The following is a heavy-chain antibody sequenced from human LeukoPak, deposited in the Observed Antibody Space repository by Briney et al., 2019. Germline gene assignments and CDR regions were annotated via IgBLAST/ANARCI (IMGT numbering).Heavy chain of an antibody. D-gene: IGHD2-2*01. Sequence: ATVKISCKVSGYTFTDYYMHWVQQAPGKGLEWMGLVDPEDGETIYAEKFKGRVTITADTSKDTAYMELSSLRSEDTAVYYCATNPRYCSSTSCYFPWGQGTLVTVSS. CDR1: GYTFTDYY. V-gene: IGHV1-69-2*01. CDR2: VDPEDGET. CDR3: ATNPRYCSSTSCYFP. J-gene: IGHJ5*02.